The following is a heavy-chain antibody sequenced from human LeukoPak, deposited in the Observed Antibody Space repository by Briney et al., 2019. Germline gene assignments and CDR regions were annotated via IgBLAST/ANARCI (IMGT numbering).Heavy chain of an antibody. CDR3: ARGPNSNWSGLDF. D-gene: IGHD6-6*01. CDR1: GFTVSSNY. CDR2: IYSGGTT. J-gene: IGHJ4*02. V-gene: IGHV3-53*01. Sequence: GGSLRLSCAASGFTVSSNYMSWVRQAPGKGLEWVSVIYSGGTTYYADSVKGRFTLSRDNSKNTLYLQMNSLRAEDTAVYYCARGPNSNWSGLDFWGQGTLLTVSS.